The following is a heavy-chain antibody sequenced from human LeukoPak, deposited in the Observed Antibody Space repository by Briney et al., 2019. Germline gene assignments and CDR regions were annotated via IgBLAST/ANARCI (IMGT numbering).Heavy chain of an antibody. V-gene: IGHV3-21*01. CDR1: GFTFSSFS. Sequence: GGSLRLSCAASGFTFSSFSMNWVRQAPGKGLEWVSSISSGSSYIYYADSVKGRFTISRDNARNSLYLQMNSLRAEDTAVYYCARPPFEYSSSSGWFDPWGQGTLVTVSS. D-gene: IGHD6-6*01. CDR2: ISSGSSYI. CDR3: ARPPFEYSSSSGWFDP. J-gene: IGHJ5*02.